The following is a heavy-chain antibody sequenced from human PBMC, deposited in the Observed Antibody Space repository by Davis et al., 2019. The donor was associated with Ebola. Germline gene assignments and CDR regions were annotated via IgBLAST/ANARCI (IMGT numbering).Heavy chain of an antibody. J-gene: IGHJ4*02. Sequence: GGSLRLSCAASGFTFSDYYMSWIRQAPGKGLEWVSYISSSSSYTNYADSVKGRFTISRDNAKNSLYLQMNSLRAEDTAVYYCARDLVVVAADYFDYWGQGTLVTVSS. D-gene: IGHD2-15*01. CDR1: GFTFSDYY. V-gene: IGHV3-11*06. CDR2: ISSSSSYT. CDR3: ARDLVVVAADYFDY.